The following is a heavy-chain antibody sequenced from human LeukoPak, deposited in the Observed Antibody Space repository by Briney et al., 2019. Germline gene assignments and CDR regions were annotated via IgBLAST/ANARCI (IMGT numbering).Heavy chain of an antibody. V-gene: IGHV3-30-3*01. CDR3: ARDDDYDFWTILY. D-gene: IGHD3-3*01. Sequence: GGSLRLSCGASGFTFSNYWMSWVRQAPGKGLEWVAVISYDGSNKYYADSVKGRFTISRDNSKNTLYLQMNSLRAEDTAVYYCARDDDYDFWTILYWGQGTLVTVSS. J-gene: IGHJ4*02. CDR1: GFTFSNYW. CDR2: ISYDGSNK.